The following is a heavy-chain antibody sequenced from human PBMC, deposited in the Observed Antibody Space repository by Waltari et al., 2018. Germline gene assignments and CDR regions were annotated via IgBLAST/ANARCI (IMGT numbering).Heavy chain of an antibody. J-gene: IGHJ5*02. CDR1: GGSISSGGYY. CDR2: IYYSGST. Sequence: QVQLQESGPGLVKPSQTLSLTCTVSGGSISSGGYYWSWIRQPPGTGLEWIGYIYYSGSTYYNPSLKSRVTISVDTSKNQFSLKLSSVTAADTAVYYCARGRIINVVSHAARNWFDPWGQGTLVTVSS. V-gene: IGHV4-31*03. D-gene: IGHD2-21*01. CDR3: ARGRIINVVSHAARNWFDP.